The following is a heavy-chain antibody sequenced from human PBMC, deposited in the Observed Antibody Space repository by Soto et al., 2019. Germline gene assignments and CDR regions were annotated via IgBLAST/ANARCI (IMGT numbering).Heavy chain of an antibody. CDR2: IDPSDSYT. Sequence: GESLKISYKVSGYSFTSYWIDWVRQMHGKGLEWMGRIDPSDSYTNYSPFFQGHVTISADKSISTAYLQWSSLKASDTAMYYCARTSMQSRGYSYGHGGMDVWGQGTTVTVSS. D-gene: IGHD5-18*01. CDR3: ARTSMQSRGYSYGHGGMDV. CDR1: GYSFTSYW. J-gene: IGHJ6*02. V-gene: IGHV5-10-1*01.